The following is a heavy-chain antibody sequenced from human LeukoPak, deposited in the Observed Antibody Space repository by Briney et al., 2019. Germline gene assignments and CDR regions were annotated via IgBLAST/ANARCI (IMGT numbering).Heavy chain of an antibody. CDR1: GGSITGSGYY. J-gene: IGHJ4*02. CDR2: MYYSGST. CDR3: ARQYYDNTGYYYFDY. V-gene: IGHV4-39*01. D-gene: IGHD3-22*01. Sequence: SETLSLTCTVSGGSITGSGYYWGWIRQPPGKELEWIGSMYYSGSTYYNPSLKSRLTISVDTSKNQFSLKLTSVTAADTAVYYCARQYYDNTGYYYFDYWGQGTLVTVSS.